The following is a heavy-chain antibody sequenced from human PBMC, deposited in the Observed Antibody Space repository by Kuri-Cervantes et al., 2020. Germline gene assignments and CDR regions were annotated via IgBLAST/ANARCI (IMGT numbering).Heavy chain of an antibody. CDR1: GFTFDDYA. CDR3: AKSGYYDFWSGSPSYYYGMDV. CDR2: ISGSGGST. Sequence: GESLKISCAASGFTFDDYAMHWVRQAPGKGLEWVSAISGSGGSTYYADSVKGRFTISRDNSKNTLYLQMNSLRAEDTAVYYCAKSGYYDFWSGSPSYYYGMDVWGQGTTVTVSS. V-gene: IGHV3-23*01. D-gene: IGHD3-3*01. J-gene: IGHJ6*02.